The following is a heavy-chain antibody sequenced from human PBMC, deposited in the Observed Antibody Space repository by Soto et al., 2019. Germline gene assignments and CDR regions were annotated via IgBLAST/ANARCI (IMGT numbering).Heavy chain of an antibody. CDR3: VRYCSGASCARDETFQH. Sequence: PSETLSLTCTVSGDSISSSDYYWGWIRQPPGKGLEWIGEINHGGNTNSNPSLKSRVSFAVDKTNNKISLNLTSVTAADTATYYCVRYCSGASCARDETFQHWGQGTMVTVSS. J-gene: IGHJ1*01. CDR2: INHGGNT. CDR1: GDSISSSDYY. V-gene: IGHV4-61*05. D-gene: IGHD2-15*01.